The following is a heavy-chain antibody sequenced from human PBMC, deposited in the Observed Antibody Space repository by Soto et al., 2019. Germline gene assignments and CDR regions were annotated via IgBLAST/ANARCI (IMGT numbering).Heavy chain of an antibody. D-gene: IGHD2-21*01. CDR2: IIPVLDKA. CDR3: ARGATAGDSAVHY. V-gene: IGHV1-69*02. J-gene: IGHJ4*02. CDR1: GGTFSTYT. Sequence: QVQLVQSGAVVKKPGSSVKVSCKTSGGTFSTYTLSWVRQAPGQGLEWMGRIIPVLDKADYAQRFQGRLTITADRSTSTANMELSSLSSEDTAIYYCARGATAGDSAVHYWGQGTLVSVSS.